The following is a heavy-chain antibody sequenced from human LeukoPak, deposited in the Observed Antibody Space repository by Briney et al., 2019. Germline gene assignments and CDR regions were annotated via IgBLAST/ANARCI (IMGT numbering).Heavy chain of an antibody. J-gene: IGHJ6*02. Sequence: EASVKVSCKTSGITFSSYAMSWVRQAPGQGLEWMGRIIPMLGLTDYAQKFQGRVTITADTSTRTVYMELTSLTSEDTAVYYCAKVKMMGFGETYYYYYGMDVWGQGTTVTVSS. CDR2: IIPMLGLT. V-gene: IGHV1-69*04. D-gene: IGHD3-10*01. CDR3: AKVKMMGFGETYYYYYGMDV. CDR1: GITFSSYA.